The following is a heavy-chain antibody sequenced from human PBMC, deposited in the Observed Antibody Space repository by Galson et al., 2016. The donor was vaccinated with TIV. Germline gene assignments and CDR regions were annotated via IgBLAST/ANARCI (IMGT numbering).Heavy chain of an antibody. D-gene: IGHD3-3*01. CDR1: GDSVSSTSAA. Sequence: AISGDSVSSTSAAWNWIRQSPSRGLEWLGRTYYRSTWYNDYAASLKRRITINPDTSKTQFSLQLTSATPEDAAVYYCARGAPSVFGVIMTLDYWGQGTLVTVSS. V-gene: IGHV6-1*01. CDR3: ARGAPSVFGVIMTLDY. CDR2: TYYRSTWYN. J-gene: IGHJ4*02.